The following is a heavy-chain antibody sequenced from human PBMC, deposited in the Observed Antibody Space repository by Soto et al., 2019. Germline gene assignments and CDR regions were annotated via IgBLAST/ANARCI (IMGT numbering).Heavy chain of an antibody. V-gene: IGHV3-23*04. D-gene: IGHD6-13*01. J-gene: IGHJ4*02. CDR3: AKGLNIAAAGTFDF. CDR2: ISGSGVST. Sequence: VQLVESGGGVVQPGRSLRLSCAASGFTFSSYAMHWVRQAPGKGLEWVSGISGSGVSTYYADSVKGRFTISRDNSRNTLYLDMISLRAEDTAVYYCAKGLNIAAAGTFDFWGQGTLVTVSS. CDR1: GFTFSSYA.